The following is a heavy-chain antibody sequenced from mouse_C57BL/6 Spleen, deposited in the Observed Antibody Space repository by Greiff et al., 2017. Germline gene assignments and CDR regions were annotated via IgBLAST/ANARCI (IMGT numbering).Heavy chain of an antibody. Sequence: VQLKESGPELVKPGASVKIPCKASGYTFTDYNMDWVKQSHGKSLEWIGDINPNNGGTIYNQKFKGKATLTVDKSSSTAYMELRSLTSEDTAVYYCARSNWDEDYYAMDYWGQGTSVTVSS. CDR3: ARSNWDEDYYAMDY. J-gene: IGHJ4*01. D-gene: IGHD4-1*01. CDR2: INPNNGGT. CDR1: GYTFTDYN. V-gene: IGHV1-18*01.